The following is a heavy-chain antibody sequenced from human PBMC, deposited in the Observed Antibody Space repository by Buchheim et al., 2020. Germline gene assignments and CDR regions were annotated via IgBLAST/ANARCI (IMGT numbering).Heavy chain of an antibody. V-gene: IGHV3-30-3*01. J-gene: IGHJ4*02. CDR2: ISYDGSNK. CDR1: GFTFSSYA. CDR3: ARGPNEYFDY. D-gene: IGHD1-1*01. Sequence: QVQLVESGGGVVQPGRSLRLSCAASGFTFSSYAMHWVRQAPGKGLEWVAVISYDGSNKYYADSVKGRFTISRDISKTTLYLQMNSLRAEDTAVYYCARGPNEYFDYWGQGTL.